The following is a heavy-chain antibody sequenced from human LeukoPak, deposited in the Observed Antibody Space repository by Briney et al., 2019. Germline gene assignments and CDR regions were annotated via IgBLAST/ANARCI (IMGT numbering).Heavy chain of an antibody. J-gene: IGHJ5*02. CDR3: ARDLGVVVPAAIDWFDP. CDR2: IKQDGSEK. D-gene: IGHD2-2*02. CDR1: GFTFSNYW. V-gene: IGHV3-7*01. Sequence: PGGSLRLSCAASGFTFSNYWMSWVRQAPGKGLEWVANIKQDGSEKYYVDSVKGRFTISRDNAKNSLYLQMNSLRAEDTAVYYCARDLGVVVPAAIDWFDPWGQGTLVTVSS.